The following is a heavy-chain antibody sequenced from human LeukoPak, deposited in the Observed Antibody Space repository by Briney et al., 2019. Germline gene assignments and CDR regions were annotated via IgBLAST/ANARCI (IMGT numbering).Heavy chain of an antibody. Sequence: GGSLRLSCAASGFTFSSYSMNWVRQAPGKGLEWVSSISSSVSYIYYADSAKGRFTISRDNAKNSLYLQMNSLRAEDTAVYYCARLPGPPAAIDYWGQGTLVTVSS. V-gene: IGHV3-21*01. CDR2: ISSSVSYI. J-gene: IGHJ4*02. CDR3: ARLPGPPAAIDY. CDR1: GFTFSSYS. D-gene: IGHD6-13*01.